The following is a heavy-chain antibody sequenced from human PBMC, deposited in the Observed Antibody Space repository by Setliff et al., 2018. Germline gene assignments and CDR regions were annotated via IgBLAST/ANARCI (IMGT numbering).Heavy chain of an antibody. CDR2: IWYDGSST. J-gene: IGHJ4*02. D-gene: IGHD1-26*01. V-gene: IGHV3-33*01. CDR1: GFTFSSYG. Sequence: GGSLRLSCVASGFTFSSYGMHWVRQAPGKGLEWVAVIWYDGSSTVYADSVKGRFTISRDNVKKMLYLQMDSLRTEDTAVYYCTREHTPWVGASHHDCWGQGTQVTVSS. CDR3: TREHTPWVGASHHDC.